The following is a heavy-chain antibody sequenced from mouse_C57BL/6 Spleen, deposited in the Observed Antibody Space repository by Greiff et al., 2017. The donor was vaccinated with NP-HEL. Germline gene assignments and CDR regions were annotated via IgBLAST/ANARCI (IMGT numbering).Heavy chain of an antibody. CDR2: INPNNGGT. CDR3: ASVYDGYYGY. CDR1: GYTFTDYN. D-gene: IGHD2-3*01. V-gene: IGHV1-22*01. Sequence: EVKLQESGPELVKPGASVKMSCKASGYTFTDYNMHWVKQSHGKSLEWIGYINPNNGGTSYNQKFKGKATLTVNKSSSTAYMELRSLTSEDSAVYYCASVYDGYYGYWGQGTTLTVSS. J-gene: IGHJ2*01.